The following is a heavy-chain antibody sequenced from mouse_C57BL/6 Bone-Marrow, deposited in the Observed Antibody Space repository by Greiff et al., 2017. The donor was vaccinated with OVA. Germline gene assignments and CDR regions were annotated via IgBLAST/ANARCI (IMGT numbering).Heavy chain of an antibody. CDR1: GYTFTSYW. CDR3: ARGDYGSSPPYYYAMDY. CDR2: IYPGSGST. V-gene: IGHV1-55*01. D-gene: IGHD1-1*01. J-gene: IGHJ4*01. Sequence: QVQLKQPGAELVKPGASVKMSCKASGYTFTSYWITWVKQRPGQGLEWIGDIYPGSGSTNYNEKFKSKATLTVDTSSSTAYMQLSSLTSEDSAVYYCARGDYGSSPPYYYAMDYWGQGTSVTVSS.